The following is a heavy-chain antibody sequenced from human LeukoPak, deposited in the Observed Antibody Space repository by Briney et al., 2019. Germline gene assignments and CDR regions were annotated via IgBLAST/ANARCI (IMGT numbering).Heavy chain of an antibody. CDR3: ARVGRTSPPWYFDL. V-gene: IGHV3-48*03. CDR2: ISCSGSTI. CDR1: GFTFSSYE. J-gene: IGHJ2*01. D-gene: IGHD2-8*01. Sequence: GGSLRLSCAASGFTFSSYEMNWVRQAPGKGLEWVSYISCSGSTIYYADSVKGRFTISRDNAKNSLYLQMNSLRAEDTAVYYCARVGRTSPPWYFDLWGRGTLVTVSS.